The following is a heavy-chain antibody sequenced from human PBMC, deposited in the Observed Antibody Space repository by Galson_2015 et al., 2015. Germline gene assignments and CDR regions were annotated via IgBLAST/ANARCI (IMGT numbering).Heavy chain of an antibody. CDR3: AKGERAYCGGECYWDY. D-gene: IGHD2-21*01. V-gene: IGHV3-23*01. CDR2: ISGSGGST. Sequence: SLRLSGAASGFTFSSYAMSWVRQAPGKGLEWVSAISGSGGSTYYADSVKSRFTISRDNSKNTLYVQMNSLGAEDTAIYYCAKGERAYCGGECYWDYWGQGTLVTVSS. CDR1: GFTFSSYA. J-gene: IGHJ4*02.